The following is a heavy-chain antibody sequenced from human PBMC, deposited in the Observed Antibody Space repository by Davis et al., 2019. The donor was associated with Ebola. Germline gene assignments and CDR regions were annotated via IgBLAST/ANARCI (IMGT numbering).Heavy chain of an antibody. D-gene: IGHD5-18*01. CDR3: ARLHTAYSYGPVTSIDY. CDR1: GGPISSYY. V-gene: IGHV4-59*08. CDR2: IYYSGST. J-gene: IGHJ4*02. Sequence: LSCTVSGGPISSYYWSWIRQPPGKGLEWIGYIYYSGSTNYNPSLKSRVTISVDTSKNQLSLKLSSVTAADTAVYYCARLHTAYSYGPVTSIDYWGQGTLVTVSS.